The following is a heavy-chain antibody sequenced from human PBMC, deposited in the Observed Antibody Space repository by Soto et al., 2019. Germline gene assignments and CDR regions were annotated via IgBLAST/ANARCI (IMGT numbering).Heavy chain of an antibody. Sequence: QITLNASGPTLVKPTQTLTLTCTFSGFSLTTSGVGVGWIRQSPGKAPEWLALIYWDDDTRYSPSLKSRLTITKDTSKNPVVLTMANLDPADTATYYCAHRVLRTVFGVVTTTAIYFDFWGQGTPVAVSS. D-gene: IGHD3-3*01. V-gene: IGHV2-5*02. CDR3: AHRVLRTVFGVVTTTAIYFDF. CDR1: GFSLTTSGVG. CDR2: IYWDDDT. J-gene: IGHJ4*02.